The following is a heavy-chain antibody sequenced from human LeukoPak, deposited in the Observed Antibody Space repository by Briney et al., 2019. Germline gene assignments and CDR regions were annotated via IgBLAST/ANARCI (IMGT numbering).Heavy chain of an antibody. J-gene: IGHJ3*02. V-gene: IGHV3-48*03. CDR2: ISGSGIK. D-gene: IGHD2-8*01. Sequence: GGSLRLSCAASRFTFSSYEMNWDRQAPGKGLEWVSYISGSGIKHYADSVKGRFTISRDNAKNSLYLQMNSLRVEDTAVYYCAREDTGVAFDIWGQGTTVTV. CDR3: AREDTGVAFDI. CDR1: RFTFSSYE.